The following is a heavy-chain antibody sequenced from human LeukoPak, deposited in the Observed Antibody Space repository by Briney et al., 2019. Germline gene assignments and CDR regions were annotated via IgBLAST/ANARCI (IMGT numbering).Heavy chain of an antibody. V-gene: IGHV4-4*02. Sequence: PSETLSLTCAVSGGSISSSNWWSWVRQPPGKGLEWIGEIYHSGSTNYNTSLKSRVTISVDKSKNQFSLKLSSVTAADTAVYYCARDCSGGSCYLDWGQGTLVTVSS. D-gene: IGHD2-15*01. CDR1: GGSISSSNW. CDR3: ARDCSGGSCYLD. J-gene: IGHJ4*02. CDR2: IYHSGST.